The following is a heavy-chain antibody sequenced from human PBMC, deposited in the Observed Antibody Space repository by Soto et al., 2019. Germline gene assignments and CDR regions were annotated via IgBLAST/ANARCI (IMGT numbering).Heavy chain of an antibody. CDR1: GGSIRGYY. Sequence: SETLSLTCTVSGGSIRGYYWTWIRQTPGKGLEWIGYIYYSGSTNYNPSLKSRVTISVDTSKNQFSLKLSSVTAADTAVYYCARFKGGLYYYYYMDVWGKGTTVTVSS. J-gene: IGHJ6*03. CDR2: IYYSGST. V-gene: IGHV4-59*01. D-gene: IGHD3-16*01. CDR3: ARFKGGLYYYYYMDV.